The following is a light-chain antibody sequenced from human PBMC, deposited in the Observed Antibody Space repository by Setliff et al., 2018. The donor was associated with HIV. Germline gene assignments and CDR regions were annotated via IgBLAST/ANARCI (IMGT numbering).Light chain of an antibody. Sequence: QSALTQPASVSGSPGQSITISCTGTSRDVGAYNYVSWYQQHPGKAPILIIYEVTNRPSGVSNRFSGSKSGNTASLTISGLQAEDEADYYCTSYSTSTIPVFGGGTKFTVL. J-gene: IGLJ3*02. CDR3: TSYSTSTIPV. CDR2: EVT. CDR1: SRDVGAYNY. V-gene: IGLV2-14*01.